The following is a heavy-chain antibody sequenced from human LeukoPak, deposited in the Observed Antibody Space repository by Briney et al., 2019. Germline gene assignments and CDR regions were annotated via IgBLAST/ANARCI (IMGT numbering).Heavy chain of an antibody. J-gene: IGHJ4*02. Sequence: ASVKVSCKASGYTFTGYYMHWVRQAPGQGLEWMGWINPNSGGTNYAQKFQGRVTMTRDTSISTAYMELSRLRSDDTAVYYCARSEYYYDSSGLLGYWGQGTLVTVSS. CDR1: GYTFTGYY. CDR3: ARSEYYYDSSGLLGY. CDR2: INPNSGGT. V-gene: IGHV1-2*02. D-gene: IGHD3-22*01.